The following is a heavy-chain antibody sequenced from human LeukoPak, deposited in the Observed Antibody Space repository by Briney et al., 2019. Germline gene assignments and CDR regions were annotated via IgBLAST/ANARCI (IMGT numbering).Heavy chain of an antibody. CDR2: ISSSGSTI. D-gene: IGHD3-10*02. V-gene: IGHV3-48*03. CDR1: GFTFSGYD. CDR3: AELGITVIGGV. J-gene: IGHJ6*04. Sequence: GGSLRLSCEASGFTFSGYDMNWVRQAPGKGLEWVSYISSSGSTIYYADSVKGRFTISRDNAKNSLYLQMNSLRAEDTAVYYCAELGITVIGGVWGKGTTVTISS.